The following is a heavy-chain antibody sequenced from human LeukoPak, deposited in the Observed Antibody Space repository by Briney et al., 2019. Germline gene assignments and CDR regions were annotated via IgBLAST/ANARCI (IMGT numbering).Heavy chain of an antibody. CDR2: ISYDGSNK. J-gene: IGHJ3*02. CDR3: ARGTWIQLWPAQDVAFDI. Sequence: PGRSLRLSCAASGFTFSSYAMHWVRRAPGKGLEWVAVISYDGSNKYYADSVKGRFTISRDNSKNTLYLQMNSLRAEDTSVYYCARGTWIQLWPAQDVAFDIWGQGTMVTVSS. D-gene: IGHD5-18*01. V-gene: IGHV3-30*04. CDR1: GFTFSSYA.